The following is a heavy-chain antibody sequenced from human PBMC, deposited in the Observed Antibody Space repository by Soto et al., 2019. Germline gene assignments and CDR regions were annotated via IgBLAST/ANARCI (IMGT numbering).Heavy chain of an antibody. J-gene: IGHJ6*02. CDR2: IYYSGST. CDR1: GGSISSGDYY. CDR3: AAQVVAATSYYYYGMDV. Sequence: QVQLQESGPGLVKPSQTLSLTCTVSGGSISSGDYYWSWIRQPPGKGLEWIGYIYYSGSTYYNPSLKSRVTISVDTSKNQFSLKLSSVTAADTAVYYCAAQVVAATSYYYYGMDVWGQGTTVTVSS. V-gene: IGHV4-30-4*01. D-gene: IGHD2-15*01.